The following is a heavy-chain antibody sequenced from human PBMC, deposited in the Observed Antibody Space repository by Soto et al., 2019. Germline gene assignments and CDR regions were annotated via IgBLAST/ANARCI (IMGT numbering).Heavy chain of an antibody. CDR2: MNPNNGNT. V-gene: IGHV1-8*01. CDR3: ARSPRNYYALGSYSYFRH. D-gene: IGHD3-10*01. Sequence: ASVKVSCKASGYTFTSYDISWVRQATGQGLEWMGWMNPNNGNTDYAPKFQGRVTMTMNTSISTAYMELSSLRSEDTAVYYCARSPRNYYALGSYSYFRHWGQGTLVTVSS. CDR1: GYTFTSYD. J-gene: IGHJ1*01.